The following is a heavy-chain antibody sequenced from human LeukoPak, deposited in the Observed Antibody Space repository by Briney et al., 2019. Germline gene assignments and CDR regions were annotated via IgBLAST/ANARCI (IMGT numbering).Heavy chain of an antibody. CDR1: GFTFSSYA. D-gene: IGHD2-2*01. Sequence: PGGSLRLSCAASGFTFSSYAMHWVRQAPGKGLEWVAFIRYDGSNKYYADSVKGRFTISRDNSKNTLYLQMNSLRAEDTAVYYCAKDRVVPAALPGAADYWGQGTLVTVSS. CDR2: IRYDGSNK. V-gene: IGHV3-30*02. J-gene: IGHJ4*02. CDR3: AKDRVVPAALPGAADY.